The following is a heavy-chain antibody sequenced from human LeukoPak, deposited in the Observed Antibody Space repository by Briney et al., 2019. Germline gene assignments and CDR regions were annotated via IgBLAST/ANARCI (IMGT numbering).Heavy chain of an antibody. Sequence: GGSLRLSCAAPGFTFSSYSMNWVRQAPGKGLEWVSSISSSSSYIYYADSVKGRFTISRDNAKNSLYLQMNSLRAKDTAVYYCARDAQQLVQSWFDPWGQGTLVTVSS. CDR1: GFTFSSYS. D-gene: IGHD6-13*01. J-gene: IGHJ5*02. V-gene: IGHV3-21*01. CDR2: ISSSSSYI. CDR3: ARDAQQLVQSWFDP.